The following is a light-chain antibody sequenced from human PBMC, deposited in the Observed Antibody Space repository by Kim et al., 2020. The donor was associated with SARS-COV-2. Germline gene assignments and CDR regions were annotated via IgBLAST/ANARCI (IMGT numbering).Light chain of an antibody. J-gene: IGKJ4*01. V-gene: IGKV3-20*01. CDR2: GAS. Sequence: PGERATLSCRASQSVSSSYLAWYQQKPGQAPRLLIYGASSRATGIPDRFSGSGSGTDFTLTISRLEPEDFAVYYCQQYGSSSFTFGGGTKVDIK. CDR3: QQYGSSSFT. CDR1: QSVSSSY.